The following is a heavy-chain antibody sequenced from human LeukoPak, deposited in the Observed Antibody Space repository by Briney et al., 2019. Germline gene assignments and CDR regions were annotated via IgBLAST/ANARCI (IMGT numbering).Heavy chain of an antibody. V-gene: IGHV4-59*01. Sequence: SETLSLTCTVSGGSISSYYWSWIRQPPGKGLEWIGYIYYSGSTNYNPSLKSRVTISVDTSKNQFSLKLSSVTAADTAVYYCAKGLGYCSSTSCPHFDYWGQGTLVTVSS. CDR3: AKGLGYCSSTSCPHFDY. J-gene: IGHJ4*02. CDR2: IYYSGST. D-gene: IGHD2-2*01. CDR1: GGSISSYY.